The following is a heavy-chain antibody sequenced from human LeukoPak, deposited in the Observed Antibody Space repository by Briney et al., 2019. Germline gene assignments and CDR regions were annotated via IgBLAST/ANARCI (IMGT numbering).Heavy chain of an antibody. J-gene: IGHJ4*02. CDR1: GFTFSSYA. CDR3: AKETVAAPPIDY. CDR2: ISGSAYST. Sequence: GGSLRLSCAAPGFTFSSYAMSWVRQAPGKGLEWVSAISGSAYSTYYADSVKGRFTISRDNSKNTLYLQMNSLRAEDTAVYYCAKETVAAPPIDYWGQGNLVTVSS. V-gene: IGHV3-23*01. D-gene: IGHD6-19*01.